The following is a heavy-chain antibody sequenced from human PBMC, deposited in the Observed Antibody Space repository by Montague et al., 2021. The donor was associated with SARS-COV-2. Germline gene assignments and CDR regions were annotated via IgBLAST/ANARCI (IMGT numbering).Heavy chain of an antibody. Sequence: SETLSLTCTVSGGSISSSSYYWGWIRQPPGKGLEWIGSIYYSGSTYYNPSLKSRVTISVDTSKNQFSLKLSSVTAADTAVYYCARLDRDITIFGVGRGYFDLWGRGTPVTVSS. V-gene: IGHV4-39*01. J-gene: IGHJ2*01. CDR3: ARLDRDITIFGVGRGYFDL. CDR1: GGSISSSSYY. CDR2: IYYSGST. D-gene: IGHD3-3*01.